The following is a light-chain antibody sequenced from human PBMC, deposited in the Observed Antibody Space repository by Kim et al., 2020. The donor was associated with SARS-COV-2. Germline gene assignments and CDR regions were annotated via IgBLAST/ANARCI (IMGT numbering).Light chain of an antibody. CDR1: QSVTSNY. J-gene: IGKJ1*01. V-gene: IGKV3-20*01. Sequence: EIVLTQSPGTLSLSPGERATLSCRASQSVTSNYLAWYQQKPGQAPRLLIFGASSRATVIPDRFSGSGSGTDFTLTINRLEPEDFAVYYCQQYGSSPTTFGQGTKVDIK. CDR3: QQYGSSPTT. CDR2: GAS.